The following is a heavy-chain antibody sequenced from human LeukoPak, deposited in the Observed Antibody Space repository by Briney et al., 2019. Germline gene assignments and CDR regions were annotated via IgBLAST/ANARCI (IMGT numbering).Heavy chain of an antibody. CDR3: ARTDESAPAEDFQH. J-gene: IGHJ1*01. Sequence: GGSLRLSCAASGFSVSSNYMSWVRQAPGKGLEWVSVIYSGGSTYYADSVKGRFTISRDNSKNTLYLQMKSLRAEDTAVYYCARTDESAPAEDFQHWGQGTLVTVSS. CDR2: IYSGGST. CDR1: GFSVSSNY. V-gene: IGHV3-53*01.